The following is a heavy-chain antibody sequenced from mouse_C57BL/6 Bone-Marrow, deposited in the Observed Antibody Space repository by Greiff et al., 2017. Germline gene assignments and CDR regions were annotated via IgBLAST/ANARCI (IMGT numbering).Heavy chain of an antibody. CDR1: GFTFSDYY. Sequence: EVMLVESGGGLVQPGGSLKLSCAASGFTFSDYYMYWVRQTPEKRLEWVAYISNGGGRTYYLDTVKGRFTISRDNAKSTLYLQMSRLKSEDTAMYYCARHLGSGFAYWGQGTLVTVSA. V-gene: IGHV5-12*01. CDR2: ISNGGGRT. CDR3: ARHLGSGFAY. J-gene: IGHJ3*01. D-gene: IGHD1-1*01.